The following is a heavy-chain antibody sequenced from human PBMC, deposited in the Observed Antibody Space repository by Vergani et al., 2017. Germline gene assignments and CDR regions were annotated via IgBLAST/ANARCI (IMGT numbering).Heavy chain of an antibody. Sequence: EVQLVESGGGLVQPGRSLRLSCAASGFTFDDYAMHWVRQAPGKGLEWVSGISWNSGSIGYADSVKGRFTISRDNAKNSLYLQMNSLRTEDTAVYYCAKLWHFFDSRADYWGQGILVTVSS. CDR1: GFTFDDYA. D-gene: IGHD3-3*02. CDR3: AKLWHFFDSRADY. J-gene: IGHJ4*02. V-gene: IGHV3-9*01. CDR2: ISWNSGSI.